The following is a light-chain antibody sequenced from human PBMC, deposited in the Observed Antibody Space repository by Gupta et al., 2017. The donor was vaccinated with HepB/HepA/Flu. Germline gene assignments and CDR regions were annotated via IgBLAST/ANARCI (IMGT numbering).Light chain of an antibody. CDR2: WNN. CDR1: VSNIGSNF. CDR3: AAWDDSLSALV. Sequence: QSLLTQSPSASGTAGQRVTISCSGSVSNIGSNFVYWYKHIPGTAPKVLINWNNRRPSGVPDRFSGSKSGTSASLDISGLRSDDEADYDCAAWDDSLSALVFGGGTKLTVL. J-gene: IGLJ3*02. V-gene: IGLV1-47*01.